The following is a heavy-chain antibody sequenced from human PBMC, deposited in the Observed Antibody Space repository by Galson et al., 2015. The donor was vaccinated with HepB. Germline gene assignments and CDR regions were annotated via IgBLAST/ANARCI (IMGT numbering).Heavy chain of an antibody. CDR2: ISYDGSNK. V-gene: IGHV3-30-3*01. CDR1: GFTFSSCA. J-gene: IGHJ3*02. Sequence: SLRLSCAASGFTFSSCAMHWVRQAPGKGLEWVAVISYDGSNKYYADSVKGRFTISRDNAKNSLYPQMNSLRAEDTAVYYCASERIPPGTNAFDIWGQGTMVTVSS. D-gene: IGHD6-13*01. CDR3: ASERIPPGTNAFDI.